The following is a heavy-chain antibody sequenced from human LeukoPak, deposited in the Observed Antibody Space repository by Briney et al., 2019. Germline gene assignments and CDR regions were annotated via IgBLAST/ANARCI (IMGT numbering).Heavy chain of an antibody. CDR2: IYYRGST. V-gene: IGHV4-59*01. CDR1: GGPISSYY. D-gene: IGHD3-16*02. Sequence: SETLSLTCTVSGGPISSYYWSWIRQPPGKGLEWIGYIYYRGSTNYNPSLKSRVNISVDTSKDQFSLKLSSVTAADTAVYYCARYVWGSYPTFEDYWGQGTLVTVSS. CDR3: ARYVWGSYPTFEDY. J-gene: IGHJ4*02.